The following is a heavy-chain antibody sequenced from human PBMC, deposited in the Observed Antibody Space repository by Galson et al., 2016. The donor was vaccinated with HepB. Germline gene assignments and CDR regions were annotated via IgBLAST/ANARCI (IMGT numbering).Heavy chain of an antibody. CDR2: IIPGGGRT. CDR3: ARVLTKGEY. V-gene: IGHV1-46*01. CDR1: GYTFTSYY. Sequence: SVKVSCKASGYTFTSYYLHWVRQAPGQGLEWMGIIIPGGGRTNYAQKFQCRVTMTTETSTSTVSMELSSLRSEDTAVYYCARVLTKGEYWGRGTLVTVSS. D-gene: IGHD2-8*01. J-gene: IGHJ4*02.